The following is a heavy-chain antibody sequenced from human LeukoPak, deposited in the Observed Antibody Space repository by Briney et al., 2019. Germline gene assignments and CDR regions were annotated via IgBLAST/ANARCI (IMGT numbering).Heavy chain of an antibody. V-gene: IGHV3-73*01. J-gene: IGHJ6*03. Sequence: GGSLRLSCVASGFTFSGSGIQWVRQASGKGLEWVGRIRNKANSYATTYAASVKGRFTIFRDDSKNTAYLQMNSLKTEDTAVYFCATNKFDFRDYYYYMDVWGQGTTVTVSS. D-gene: IGHD3-3*01. CDR2: IRNKANSYAT. CDR3: ATNKFDFRDYYYYMDV. CDR1: GFTFSGSG.